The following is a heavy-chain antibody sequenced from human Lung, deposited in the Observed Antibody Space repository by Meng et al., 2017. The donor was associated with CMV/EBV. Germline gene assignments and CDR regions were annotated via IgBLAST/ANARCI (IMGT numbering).Heavy chain of an antibody. CDR1: SDSLTNYV. CDR3: ARTPVRFCNTHMCYAFDY. V-gene: IGHV4-4*07. D-gene: IGHD2-2*01. J-gene: IGHJ4*02. CDR2: LYPDGST. Sequence: QEQLLGSGPRPVKPSETLSVTCLVSSDSLTNYVWSWVRQPAGKGLEWIGRLYPDGSTDYNPSLSSRLTLSLDTSKIRFSLKLRSVTAADTAIYYCARTPVRFCNTHMCYAFDYWGQGALVTVSS.